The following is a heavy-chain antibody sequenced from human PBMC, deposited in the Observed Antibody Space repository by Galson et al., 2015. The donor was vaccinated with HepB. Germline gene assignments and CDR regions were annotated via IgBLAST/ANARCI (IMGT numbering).Heavy chain of an antibody. CDR1: RFTVSSNY. V-gene: IGHV3-66*01. D-gene: IGHD1-1*01. CDR3: ARGPARQLGEYYLDT. Sequence: SLRLSCAASRFTVSSNYMTWVRQAPGKGLEWVSVIYSGGGTYYADSVKGRFTISRDTSKNTLYLQMNSLRADDTAAYYCARGPARQLGEYYLDTWGQGTLVAVSS. CDR2: IYSGGGT. J-gene: IGHJ4*02.